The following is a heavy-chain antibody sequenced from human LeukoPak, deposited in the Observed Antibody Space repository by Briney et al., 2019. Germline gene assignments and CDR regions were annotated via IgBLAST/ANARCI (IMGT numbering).Heavy chain of an antibody. CDR3: ARDDYGGRGEFDY. CDR2: INSDGSTT. CDR1: GFTFSSYW. D-gene: IGHD4-23*01. Sequence: VGSLRLSCAASGFTFSSYWMHWVRQAPGKGLVWVSRINSDGSTTSYADSVKGRFTISRDNAKNTLYLQMNSLRAEDTAVYYCARDDYGGRGEFDYWGQGTLVTVSS. J-gene: IGHJ4*02. V-gene: IGHV3-74*01.